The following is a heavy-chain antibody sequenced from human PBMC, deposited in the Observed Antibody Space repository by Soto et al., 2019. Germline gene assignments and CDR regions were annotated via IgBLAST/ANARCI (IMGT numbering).Heavy chain of an antibody. CDR1: GFSLSTSGVG. D-gene: IGHD2-21*02. CDR2: IYWDDDK. V-gene: IGHV2-5*02. CDR3: AHSGAYCGGDCYQQGRPSWFDP. J-gene: IGHJ5*02. Sequence: QITLKESGPTLVKPTQTLTLTCTFSGFSLSTSGVGVGWIRQPPGKALEWLALIYWDDDKRYSPSLKSRLTITKDTSKHQVVLTMTNMDPVDTATYYCAHSGAYCGGDCYQQGRPSWFDPWGQGTLVTVSS.